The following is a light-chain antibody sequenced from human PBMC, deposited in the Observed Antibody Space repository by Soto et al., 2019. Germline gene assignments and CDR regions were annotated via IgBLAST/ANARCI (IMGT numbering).Light chain of an antibody. CDR2: EVS. V-gene: IGLV2-14*02. J-gene: IGLJ3*02. CDR1: SSDVGSYNR. CDR3: SSLTTSETWV. Sequence: SALTQPASVSGSPGQSITISCTGGSSDVGSYNRVSWYRQYPGKAPPLMIYEVSYRPSGVSSRFSGSKSGNTASLTISGLQAEDEADYFCSSLTTSETWVIGGGTKLTVL.